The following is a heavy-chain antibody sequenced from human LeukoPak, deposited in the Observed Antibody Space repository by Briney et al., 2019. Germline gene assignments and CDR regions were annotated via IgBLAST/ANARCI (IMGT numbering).Heavy chain of an antibody. CDR2: IYYSGST. CDR1: GGSISSGNYY. Sequence: PSETLSLTCTVSGGSISSGNYYWSWIRQPPGKGLEWIGYIYYSGSTYCNLSLKSRVTISVDTSKNQFSLKLSSVTAADTAVYYCARVASSANWFDPWGQGTLVTVSS. V-gene: IGHV4-30-4*08. J-gene: IGHJ5*02. D-gene: IGHD3-22*01. CDR3: ARVASSANWFDP.